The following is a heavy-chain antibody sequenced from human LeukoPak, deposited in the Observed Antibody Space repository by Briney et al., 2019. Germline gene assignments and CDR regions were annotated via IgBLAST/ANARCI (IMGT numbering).Heavy chain of an antibody. J-gene: IGHJ4*02. D-gene: IGHD2-2*01. CDR2: INPNSGGT. Sequence: ASVKVSCKASGYTFTGYYMHWVRQAPGQGLEWMGWINPNSGGTDYAQKFQGRVTMTRDTSISTAYMELSRLRSDDTAVYYCARERYCSSTSRVDYWGQGTLVTVSS. CDR3: ARERYCSSTSRVDY. V-gene: IGHV1-2*02. CDR1: GYTFTGYY.